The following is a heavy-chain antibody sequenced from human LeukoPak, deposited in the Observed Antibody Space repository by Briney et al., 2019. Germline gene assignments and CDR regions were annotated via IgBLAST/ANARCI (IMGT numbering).Heavy chain of an antibody. Sequence: ASVKVSCKASGYTFTSYDINWVRQATGQGLEWMGWMNPNSGNTGYAQKFQGRVTMTRNTSISTAYMELSSLRSEDTAVYYCARGSITIVRGASYYYYGMGVWGQGTTVTVSS. CDR2: MNPNSGNT. CDR1: GYTFTSYD. CDR3: ARGSITIVRGASYYYYGMGV. D-gene: IGHD3-10*01. V-gene: IGHV1-8*01. J-gene: IGHJ6*02.